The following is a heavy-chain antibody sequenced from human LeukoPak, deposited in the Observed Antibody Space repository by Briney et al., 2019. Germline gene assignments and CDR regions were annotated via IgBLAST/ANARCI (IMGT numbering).Heavy chain of an antibody. D-gene: IGHD6-19*01. J-gene: IGHJ6*03. CDR3: AKVAGFYYYYYMDV. CDR1: GFTVSSNY. V-gene: IGHV3-23*01. Sequence: QSGGSLRLSCAASGFTVSSNYMSWVRQAPGKGLEWVSAISGSGGSTYYADSVKGRFTISRDNSKNTLYLQMNSLRAEDTAVYYCAKVAGFYYYYYMDVWGKGTTVTVSS. CDR2: ISGSGGST.